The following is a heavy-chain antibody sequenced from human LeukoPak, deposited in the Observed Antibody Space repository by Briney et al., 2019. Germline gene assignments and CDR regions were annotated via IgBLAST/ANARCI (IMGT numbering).Heavy chain of an antibody. D-gene: IGHD3-10*01. CDR2: ISGSGGST. CDR1: GFTFSSYG. J-gene: IGHJ6*03. V-gene: IGHV3-23*01. Sequence: PGGSLRLSCAASGFTFSSYGMSWVRQAPGKGLEWVSAISGSGGSTYYADSVKGRFTISRDNSKNTLYLQMNSLRAEDTAVYYCAKACLGYGSGKGYYYYYYMDVWGKGTTVTISS. CDR3: AKACLGYGSGKGYYYYYYMDV.